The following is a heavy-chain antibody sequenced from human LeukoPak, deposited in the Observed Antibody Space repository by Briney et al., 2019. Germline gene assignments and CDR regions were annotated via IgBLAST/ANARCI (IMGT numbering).Heavy chain of an antibody. CDR1: GYTFTSYG. Sequence: GASVKVSCKASGYTFTSYGISWVRQAPGQGLEWMGWISAYNGNTNYAQKLQGRVTMTTDTSTSTAYMELRSLRSDDTAVYYCARDLSRYSYGFYYDSSGYYFGYYFDYWGQGTLATVSS. J-gene: IGHJ4*02. CDR3: ARDLSRYSYGFYYDSSGYYFGYYFDY. V-gene: IGHV1-18*01. CDR2: ISAYNGNT. D-gene: IGHD3-22*01.